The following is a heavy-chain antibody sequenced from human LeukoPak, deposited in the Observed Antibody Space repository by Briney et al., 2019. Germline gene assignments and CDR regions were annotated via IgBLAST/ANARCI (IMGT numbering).Heavy chain of an antibody. Sequence: SETLSLTCTVSGYSISSGYFWGWIRQPPGKGLECIGTIYHSGSTYYNPSLKSRVTISVDTSKNQFSLKLSSVTAADTAVYYCARHRGNIVVVPAGRSRYYYYYYMDVWGKGTTVTVSS. CDR3: ARHRGNIVVVPAGRSRYYYYYYMDV. D-gene: IGHD2-2*01. CDR2: IYHSGST. V-gene: IGHV4-38-2*02. CDR1: GYSISSGYF. J-gene: IGHJ6*03.